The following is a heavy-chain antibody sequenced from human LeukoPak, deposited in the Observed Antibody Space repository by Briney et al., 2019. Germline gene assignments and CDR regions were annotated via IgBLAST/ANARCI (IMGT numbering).Heavy chain of an antibody. CDR2: IYYSGST. CDR3: ASRFYDFWSGYINFDY. CDR1: GGSISSISYY. D-gene: IGHD3-3*01. V-gene: IGHV4-39*01. J-gene: IGHJ4*02. Sequence: SETLSLTCTVSGGSISSISYYWVWIRQPPGKGLEWIGIIYYSGSTYYNPSLKSRVTISVDTSKNQFSLKLSSVTAADTAVYYCASRFYDFWSGYINFDYWGQGTLVTVSS.